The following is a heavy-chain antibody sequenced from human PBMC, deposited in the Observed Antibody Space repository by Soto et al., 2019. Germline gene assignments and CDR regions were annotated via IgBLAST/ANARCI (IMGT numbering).Heavy chain of an antibody. J-gene: IGHJ6*02. CDR2: IYYSGST. V-gene: IGHV4-31*03. CDR3: AASCVGCGGFNYYGMDV. D-gene: IGHD2-21*01. CDR1: GGSISSGGYY. Sequence: QVQLQESGPGLVKPSQTLSLTCTVSGGSISSGGYYWSWIRQHPGKGLEWIGYIYYSGSTYYNPSLTSRVTISVDTSKNQFSRKLSSVTAADTAVYYCAASCVGCGGFNYYGMDVWGQGTTVTVSS.